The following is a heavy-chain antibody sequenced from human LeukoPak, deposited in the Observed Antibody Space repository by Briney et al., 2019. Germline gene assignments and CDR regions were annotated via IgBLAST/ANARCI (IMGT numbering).Heavy chain of an antibody. CDR3: GRGTSSSPNWFDP. Sequence: PGGSLRLSCAASGFTFSSYWMSWVRQAPGKGLEWVANIKVDGSARYYVDSVKGRFTISRDNAKNSLYLEMNSLRAEDTAVYYCGRGTSSSPNWFDPWGQETLVTVSS. J-gene: IGHJ5*02. D-gene: IGHD6-13*01. CDR2: IKVDGSAR. CDR1: GFTFSSYW. V-gene: IGHV3-7*04.